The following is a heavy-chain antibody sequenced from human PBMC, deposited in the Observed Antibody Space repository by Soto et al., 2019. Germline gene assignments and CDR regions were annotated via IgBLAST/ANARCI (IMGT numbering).Heavy chain of an antibody. CDR1: GGSISSYY. D-gene: IGHD3-22*01. CDR2: IYYSGST. Sequence: SETLSLTCTVSGGSISSYYWSWIRQPPGKGLEWIGYIYYSGSTNYNPSLKSRVTISVDRSKNQFSLKLSSVTAADTAVYYCARAALLDYYDSSGYYYYYGMDVWGQGTTVTVSS. CDR3: ARAALLDYYDSSGYYYYYGMDV. J-gene: IGHJ6*02. V-gene: IGHV4-59*12.